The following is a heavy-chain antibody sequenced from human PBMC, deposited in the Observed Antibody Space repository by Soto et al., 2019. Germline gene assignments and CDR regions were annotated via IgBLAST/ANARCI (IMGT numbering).Heavy chain of an antibody. J-gene: IGHJ6*02. CDR1: GYSFTDYH. D-gene: IGHD3-3*01. CDR2: LNPKSGGT. CDR3: ARVDTISGVVIHIYYYGMDV. Sequence: GASVKVSCKASGYSFTDYHIHWVGPAPGQGLEWLGRLNPKSGGTSTAQKFQGWVTITMDRSISTVYMELTRMRSDDTAVYYCARVDTISGVVIHIYYYGMDVGGQGTTVTVSS. V-gene: IGHV1-2*04.